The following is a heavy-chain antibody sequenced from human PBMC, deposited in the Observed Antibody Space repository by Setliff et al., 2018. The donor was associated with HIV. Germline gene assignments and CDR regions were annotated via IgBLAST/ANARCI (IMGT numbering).Heavy chain of an antibody. CDR3: ARLSKSIAVAGLDY. J-gene: IGHJ4*02. Sequence: PSETLSLTCTVSGGSISSSSYYWGWIRQPPGKGLEWIGSIYYSGSTYYNPSLKSRVTISVDTSKNQSSLKLSSVTAADTAVYYCARLSKSIAVAGLDYWGQGTLVTVSS. V-gene: IGHV4-39*01. CDR2: IYYSGST. CDR1: GGSISSSSYY. D-gene: IGHD6-19*01.